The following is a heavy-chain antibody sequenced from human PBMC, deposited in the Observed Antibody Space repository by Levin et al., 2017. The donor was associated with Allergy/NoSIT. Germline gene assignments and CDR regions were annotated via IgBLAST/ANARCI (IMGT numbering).Heavy chain of an antibody. Sequence: SETLSLTCSVSGGSISSNYWSWIRQPPGKGLEWVGNVGKIYHSGSTNYNPSLKSRITISGDTSKNQFSLKLSSMTAADTAINYCARHRDAYNSVSYWGQGILVTVSS. CDR1: GGSISSNY. V-gene: IGHV4-59*08. J-gene: IGHJ4*02. D-gene: IGHD5-24*01. CDR2: VGKIYHSGST. CDR3: ARHRDAYNSVSY.